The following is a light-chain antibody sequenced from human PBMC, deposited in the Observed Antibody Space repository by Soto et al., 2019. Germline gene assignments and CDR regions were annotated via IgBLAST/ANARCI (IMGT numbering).Light chain of an antibody. J-gene: IGKJ5*01. CDR1: QNINNY. V-gene: IGKV1-33*01. CDR3: QQYENLPT. Sequence: DIHLIQSPRSLSASVGDRVTIACQASQNINNYLNWYQQKPGRAPKLLIYDASNLEAGVPSRFRGSGSGTDFTFTISRLQPEDIATYYCQQYENLPTSGQGTRLEIK. CDR2: DAS.